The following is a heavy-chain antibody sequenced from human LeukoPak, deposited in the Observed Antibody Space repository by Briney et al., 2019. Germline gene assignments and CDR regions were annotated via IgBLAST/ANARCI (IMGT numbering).Heavy chain of an antibody. V-gene: IGHV4/OR15-8*01. CDR3: ARSHGHLWGNYPDY. CDR1: GGSIDSTNW. Sequence: SETLSLTCDVSGGSIDSTNWWNWVRQPPGKGLEWIGEIHHDGRINYNPSLKSRVTLSVDKSKNQFSLRLNSVTAADTAMYYCARSHGHLWGNYPDYWGQGTLVTVSS. J-gene: IGHJ4*02. CDR2: IHHDGRI. D-gene: IGHD3-16*02.